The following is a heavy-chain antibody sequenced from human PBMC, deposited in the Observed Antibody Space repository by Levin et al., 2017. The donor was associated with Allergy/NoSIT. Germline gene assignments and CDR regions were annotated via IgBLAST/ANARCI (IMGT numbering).Heavy chain of an antibody. CDR1: GGSITSYH. D-gene: IGHD4-17*01. CDR2: IYYNGST. V-gene: IGHV4-59*01. CDR3: ARTRPLPPDGNYGMDV. Sequence: SETLSLTCSVSGGSITSYHWSWIRQPPGKGLEWIGYIYYNGSTYYNPSLKSRVTISLDTSKTQFSLKLTSVTAADTAVFYCARTRPLPPDGNYGMDVWGQGTTVTVSS. J-gene: IGHJ6*02.